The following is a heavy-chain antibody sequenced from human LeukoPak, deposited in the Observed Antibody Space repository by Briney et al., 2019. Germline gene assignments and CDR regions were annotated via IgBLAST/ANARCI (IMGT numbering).Heavy chain of an antibody. J-gene: IGHJ4*02. Sequence: SETLSLTCAVYGGSFSGYYWSWIRQPPGKGLEWIGSIYHSGSTYYNPSLKSRVTISVDTSKNQFSLKLSSVTAADTAVYYCARPGHYDFWSGYYWAYWGQGTLVTVSS. CDR3: ARPGHYDFWSGYYWAY. CDR2: IYHSGST. D-gene: IGHD3-3*01. CDR1: GGSFSGYY. V-gene: IGHV4-34*01.